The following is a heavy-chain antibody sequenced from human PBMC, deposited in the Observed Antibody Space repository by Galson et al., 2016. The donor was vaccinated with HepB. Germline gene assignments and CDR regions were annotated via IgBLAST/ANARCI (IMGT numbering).Heavy chain of an antibody. J-gene: IGHJ4*01. D-gene: IGHD3-3*01. CDR1: GFTFSDYY. CDR2: ISTSGKTI. CDR3: ARQGSYTCWSGYGDY. V-gene: IGHV3-11*01. Sequence: LRLSCAASGFTFSDYYMTWIRQAPGKGLEWVSYISTSGKTIYYADSVKGRFTISRDNAKNSLFLEMNSLGADDTAVYYCARQGSYTCWSGYGDYWGHGTLVTVSS.